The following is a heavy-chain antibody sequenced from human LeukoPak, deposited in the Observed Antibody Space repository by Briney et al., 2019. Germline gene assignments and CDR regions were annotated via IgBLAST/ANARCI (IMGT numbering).Heavy chain of an antibody. J-gene: IGHJ4*02. Sequence: GESPRLSCAASGFAVNSRYMAWVRQAPGKGLEWLSIMYKSGSTEYADSVKGRFTISRDSSRNTLHLQMTSLRGEDTAVYYCARGDRGSYYGSGDEYFDVWGQGTRVTVAS. D-gene: IGHD3-10*01. V-gene: IGHV3-53*01. CDR2: MYKSGST. CDR1: GFAVNSRY. CDR3: ARGDRGSYYGSGDEYFDV.